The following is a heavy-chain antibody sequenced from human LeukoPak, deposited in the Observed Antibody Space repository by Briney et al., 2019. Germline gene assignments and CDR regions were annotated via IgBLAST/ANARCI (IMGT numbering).Heavy chain of an antibody. CDR3: ARDQFPNPDFDY. Sequence: ASLNVSCKDSGYTFTGYYMHWVRQAPGQGLEWMGWINPNSGGTNYAQKFQGRVTMTRDTSISTAYMELSRLRSDDTAVYYCARDQFPNPDFDYWGQGTLVTVSS. D-gene: IGHD2-21*01. V-gene: IGHV1-2*02. J-gene: IGHJ4*02. CDR2: INPNSGGT. CDR1: GYTFTGYY.